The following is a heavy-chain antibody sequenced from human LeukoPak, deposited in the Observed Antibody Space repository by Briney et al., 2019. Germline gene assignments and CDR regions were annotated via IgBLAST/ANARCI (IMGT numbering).Heavy chain of an antibody. Sequence: PGGSLRLSCAASGFTFSSYGMHWVRQAPGKGLEWVAVISYDGSNKYYADSVKGRFTISRDNSKNTLYLQMNSLRAEDTAVYYCAKGGYSSGWYPVDYYYYGMDVWGQGTTVTVSS. J-gene: IGHJ6*02. V-gene: IGHV3-30*18. CDR2: ISYDGSNK. CDR1: GFTFSSYG. CDR3: AKGGYSSGWYPVDYYYYGMDV. D-gene: IGHD6-19*01.